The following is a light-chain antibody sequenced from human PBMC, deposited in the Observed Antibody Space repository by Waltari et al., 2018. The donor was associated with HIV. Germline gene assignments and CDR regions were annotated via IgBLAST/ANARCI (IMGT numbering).Light chain of an antibody. V-gene: IGKV1-39*01. CDR3: QQSYITPYT. CDR2: AAS. J-gene: IGKJ2*01. CDR1: QSISSH. Sequence: DIQMTQSPFSLSASVGDRVTITCRASQSISSHLNWYQENPGKAPKALIYAASSLQSEVPSRFSGSGSGTDFTLIISNLQPEDFATYYCQQSYITPYTFGQGTKLEI.